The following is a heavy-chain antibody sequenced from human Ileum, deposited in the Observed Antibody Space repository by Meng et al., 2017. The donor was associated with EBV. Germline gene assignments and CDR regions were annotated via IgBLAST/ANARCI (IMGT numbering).Heavy chain of an antibody. Sequence: EGGQGLGRRGEPLSVTGSVSGGSFSSGKNSGVWTRKPPGKALEWIASIYYSGTTYYNPSLQGRVSISVDKSKNQVSLNMTSMTAADTAVYYCASRELAPFDYWGQGTLVTVSS. CDR2: IYYSGTT. CDR3: ASRELAPFDY. D-gene: IGHD1-26*01. V-gene: IGHV4-39*07. J-gene: IGHJ4*02. CDR1: GGSFSSGKNS.